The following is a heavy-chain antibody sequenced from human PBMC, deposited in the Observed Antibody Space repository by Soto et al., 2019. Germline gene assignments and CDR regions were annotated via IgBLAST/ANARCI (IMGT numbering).Heavy chain of an antibody. Sequence: PSETLSLTCTVSGGSISSYYWSWIRQPPGKGLEWIGYIYYSGSTNYNPSLKSRVTISVDTSKNQFSLKLSSVTAADTAVYYCARVITMVRGVQNYYFDYWGQGTLVTVSS. J-gene: IGHJ4*02. CDR1: GGSISSYY. CDR3: ARVITMVRGVQNYYFDY. CDR2: IYYSGST. V-gene: IGHV4-59*01. D-gene: IGHD3-10*01.